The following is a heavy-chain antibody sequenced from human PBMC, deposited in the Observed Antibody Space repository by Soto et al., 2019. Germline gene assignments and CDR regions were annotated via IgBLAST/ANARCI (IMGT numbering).Heavy chain of an antibody. V-gene: IGHV3-74*01. CDR2: IDRDGSST. D-gene: IGHD2-8*01. CDR3: TRGVFFDY. J-gene: IGHJ4*02. Sequence: EVQLVESGGGLVQPGGSLRLSCAASGFTFSNYWMHWVRQAPGKGLVWVSRIDRDGSSTNYADSVKGRFTISRDNAKNTLSLHMNSLRPEDTAVYHCTRGVFFDYWGQGTLVTVSS. CDR1: GFTFSNYW.